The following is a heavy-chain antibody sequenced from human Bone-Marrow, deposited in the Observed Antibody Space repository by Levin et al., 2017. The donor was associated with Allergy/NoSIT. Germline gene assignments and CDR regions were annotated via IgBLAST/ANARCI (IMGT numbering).Heavy chain of an antibody. CDR2: ISSGGSTI. V-gene: IGHV3-48*03. Sequence: GESLKISCAASGFTFSNYEMNWVRQAPGKGLEWVSYISSGGSTIYYADSVKGRFTISRDNAKRSLYLQMNSLRAEDTAVYYCARNFLGYCTGNTCSGGHYFDYWGQGTLVTVSS. D-gene: IGHD2-8*02. CDR3: ARNFLGYCTGNTCSGGHYFDY. J-gene: IGHJ4*02. CDR1: GFTFSNYE.